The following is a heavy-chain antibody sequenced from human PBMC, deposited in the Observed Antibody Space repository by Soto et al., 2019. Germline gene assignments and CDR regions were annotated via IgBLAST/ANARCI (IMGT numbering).Heavy chain of an antibody. CDR3: ARTFDGCGPRSGGKGFDI. CDR2: IYYSGST. D-gene: IGHD2-21*01. J-gene: IGHJ3*02. Sequence: SETLSLTCTVSGGSISSYYWSWIRQPPGKGLEWIGYIYYSGSTNYNPSLKSRVSISLDTSKNQFSLKLSSVTAADTAVYYCARTFDGCGPRSGGKGFDIWGQGTMGTV. CDR1: GGSISSYY. V-gene: IGHV4-59*01.